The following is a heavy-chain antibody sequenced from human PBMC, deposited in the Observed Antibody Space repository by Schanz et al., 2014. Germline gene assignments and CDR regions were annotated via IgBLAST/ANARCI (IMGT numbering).Heavy chain of an antibody. J-gene: IGHJ4*02. V-gene: IGHV3-23*01. D-gene: IGHD5-18*01. CDR2: ISSGGNP. CDR3: AKDAENTAMITDYFDY. CDR1: GFTFGDYA. Sequence: EVQLLESGGGLIQPGGSLRLSCAASGFTFGDYAMTWVRQAPGKGLEWVSSISSGGNPYYANSVKGRFTISRDNSKNTLYLQMNSLRPEDTAVYYCAKDAENTAMITDYFDYWGQGTLVTVSS.